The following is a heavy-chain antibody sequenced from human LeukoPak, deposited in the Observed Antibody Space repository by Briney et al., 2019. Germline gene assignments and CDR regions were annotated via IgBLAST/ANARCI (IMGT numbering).Heavy chain of an antibody. Sequence: GASVKVSCKASGYTFTAYYIHWVRQAPEQGLEWMGWLNPHSGGTNFAQKFQGGVTMTRDTSISTAYMEMSRLTFDDTAVDYCARDSPSKVSWGQGTLVTVSS. D-gene: IGHD2-2*01. CDR1: GYTFTAYY. V-gene: IGHV1-2*02. CDR3: ARDSPSKVS. CDR2: LNPHSGGT. J-gene: IGHJ5*02.